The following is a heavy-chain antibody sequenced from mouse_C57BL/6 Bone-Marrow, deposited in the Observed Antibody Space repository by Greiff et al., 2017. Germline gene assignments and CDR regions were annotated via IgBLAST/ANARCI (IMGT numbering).Heavy chain of an antibody. J-gene: IGHJ1*03. CDR1: GYTFTSYD. CDR2: IYPRDGST. CDR3: ARDYGSSYWYFDV. V-gene: IGHV1-85*01. D-gene: IGHD1-1*01. Sequence: QVQLQQSGPELVKPGASVKLSCKASGYTFTSYDINWVKQRPGQGLEWIGWIYPRDGSTKYNEKFKGNATLTVDTSSSTAYMELHSLTSEDSAVYFCARDYGSSYWYFDVWGTGTTVTVSS.